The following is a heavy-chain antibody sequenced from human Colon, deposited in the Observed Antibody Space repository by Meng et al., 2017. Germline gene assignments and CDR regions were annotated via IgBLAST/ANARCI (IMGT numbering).Heavy chain of an antibody. CDR1: GGSISSINW. CDR2: IYHSGST. J-gene: IGHJ5*02. V-gene: IGHV4-4*02. Sequence: SETLSLTCAVSGGSISSINWWSWVRQPPGKGLEWIGEIYHSGSTNYNQSLKSRVTISVDKSKNQFSLKLSSVTAADTAVYYCARGPFRYSSSWYHSFDPWGQGTLVTVSS. D-gene: IGHD6-13*01. CDR3: ARGPFRYSSSWYHSFDP.